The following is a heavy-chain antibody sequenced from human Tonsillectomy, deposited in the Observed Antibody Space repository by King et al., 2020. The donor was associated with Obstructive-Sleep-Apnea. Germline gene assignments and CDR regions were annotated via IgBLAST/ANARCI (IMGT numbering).Heavy chain of an antibody. CDR1: GYSFTNYW. V-gene: IGHV5-10-1*03. Sequence: DVQLVESGAEVKKPGESLRISCKGSGYSFTNYWINWVRQKPGKGLEWMGRIDPSDSYTNYSPSFQGHVTISADKSISTGYLQWSSLKASDTAMYFCARLERGDTYFGYYYGMDVWGQGTTVTVSS. D-gene: IGHD3-16*01. CDR2: IDPSDSYT. CDR3: ARLERGDTYFGYYYGMDV. J-gene: IGHJ6*02.